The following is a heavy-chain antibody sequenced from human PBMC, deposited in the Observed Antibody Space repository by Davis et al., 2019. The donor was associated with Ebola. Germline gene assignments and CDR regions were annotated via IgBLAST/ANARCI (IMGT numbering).Heavy chain of an antibody. D-gene: IGHD3-10*01. CDR2: ITSNSGTT. CDR1: GLTFDNYA. V-gene: IGHV3-9*01. Sequence: PGGSLRFSCATSGLTFDNYAMHWFRQAPGKGLEWVSGITSNSGTTAYADSVKGRFTISRDNAKDSLYLQMNSLRIEDTAFYYCAKDFYGSGSYIDAWGQGTLVAVSS. J-gene: IGHJ5*02. CDR3: AKDFYGSGSYIDA.